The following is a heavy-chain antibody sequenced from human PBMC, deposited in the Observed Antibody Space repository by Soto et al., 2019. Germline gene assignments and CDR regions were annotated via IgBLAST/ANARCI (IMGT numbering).Heavy chain of an antibody. Sequence: GGSLRLSCAASGSTLSSYAMGWVRQAPGKGMEWVLGISGSGDSTYYADSVKGRFTISRDNSKNTLYLQMNSLRAEDTAVYYCAKGVPGIAVAGTGYFQHWGQGTLVTVSS. CDR2: ISGSGDST. CDR1: GSTLSSYA. V-gene: IGHV3-23*01. CDR3: AKGVPGIAVAGTGYFQH. J-gene: IGHJ1*01. D-gene: IGHD6-19*01.